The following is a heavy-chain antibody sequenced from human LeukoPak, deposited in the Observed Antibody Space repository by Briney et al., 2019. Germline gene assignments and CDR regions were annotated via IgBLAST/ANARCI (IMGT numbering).Heavy chain of an antibody. V-gene: IGHV3-7*01. CDR2: IKQDGSEK. D-gene: IGHD6-13*01. J-gene: IGHJ4*02. Sequence: PGGSLRLSCAASGFTFSSYWMSWVRQAPGKGLEWVANIKQDGSEKYYVDSVKGRFTISRDNAKNSLYLQMNSLRAEDTAVYYCAKVWRHSSSWYTPLFDYWGQGTLVTVSS. CDR1: GFTFSSYW. CDR3: AKVWRHSSSWYTPLFDY.